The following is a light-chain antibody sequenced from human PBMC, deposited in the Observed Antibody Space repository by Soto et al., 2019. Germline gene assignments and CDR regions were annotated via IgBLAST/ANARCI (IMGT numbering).Light chain of an antibody. CDR3: QQYNNWPPWT. V-gene: IGKV3-15*01. CDR2: GAS. Sequence: EIVITQSPATLYVSPGERATLSCRASQSVSSNLAWYQQKPGQAPRLLIYGASTRATGIPARFSGSGSGTEFTLTISSLQSEDFAVYYCQQYNNWPPWTFGQGTKVDSK. CDR1: QSVSSN. J-gene: IGKJ1*01.